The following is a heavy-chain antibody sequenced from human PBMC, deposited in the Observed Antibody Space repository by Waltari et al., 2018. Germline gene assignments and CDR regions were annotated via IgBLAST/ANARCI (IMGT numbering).Heavy chain of an antibody. CDR3: ARESARWKGYSDYDWGY. J-gene: IGHJ4*02. CDR2: LNPSTGGT. D-gene: IGHD5-12*01. CDR1: GYTFTKFF. Sequence: QVHLVQSGAEVKKSGASVKVSCSASGYTFTKFFLHWLRQAPGQGLEWMGRLNPSTGGTDYAQRFQGMVTVTRDTSINTAFLEVNTLTSGDTGVYYCARESARWKGYSDYDWGYWGQGTLVTVSS. V-gene: IGHV1-2*05.